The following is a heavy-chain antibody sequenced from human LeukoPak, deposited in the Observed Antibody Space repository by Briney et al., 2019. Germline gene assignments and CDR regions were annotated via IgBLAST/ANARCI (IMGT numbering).Heavy chain of an antibody. V-gene: IGHV4-31*03. CDR2: IYYSGST. CDR3: ASGERYCSSTSCYALDY. D-gene: IGHD2-2*01. Sequence: SETLSLTCTVSGGSISSGGYYWSWIRQHPGKGLEWIGYIYYSGSTYYNPSLKSRVTISVDTSKNQFSLKLSSVTAADSAVYYCASGERYCSSTSCYALDYWGQGTLVTVSS. J-gene: IGHJ4*02. CDR1: GGSISSGGYY.